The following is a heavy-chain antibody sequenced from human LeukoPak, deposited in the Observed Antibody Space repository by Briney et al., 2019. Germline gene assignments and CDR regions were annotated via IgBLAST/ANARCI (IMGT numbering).Heavy chain of an antibody. Sequence: KTGGSLTLSCTASGFAFGDYAMMWLPQGPGEALVGGAFIRSNAYDGTTEYHASVKDRFTVSRDDSNTYLQINSLNSNDTSVYYFTRDLPRGFDYWGQGTLVTVSA. D-gene: IGHD5/OR15-5a*01. J-gene: IGHJ4*02. V-gene: IGHV3-49*05. CDR3: TRDLPRGFDY. CDR1: GFAFGDYA. CDR2: IRSNAYDGTT.